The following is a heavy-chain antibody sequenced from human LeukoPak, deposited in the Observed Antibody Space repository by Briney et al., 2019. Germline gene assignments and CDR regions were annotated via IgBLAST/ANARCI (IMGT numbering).Heavy chain of an antibody. CDR2: ISSSGSPI. J-gene: IGHJ4*02. D-gene: IGHD3-10*01. V-gene: IGHV3-48*04. Sequence: GGSLRLSCAASGFSFSSYSINWVRQAPGKGLEWVSYISSSGSPIYYADSVKGRFSISRDNAKNSLYLQMNSVRAEDTAVYYCARRARYYYGSGFFDEWGQGTLVTVSS. CDR3: ARRARYYYGSGFFDE. CDR1: GFSFSSYS.